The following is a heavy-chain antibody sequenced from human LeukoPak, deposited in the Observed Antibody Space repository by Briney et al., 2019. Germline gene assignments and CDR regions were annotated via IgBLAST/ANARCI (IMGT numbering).Heavy chain of an antibody. CDR2: INHSGST. Sequence: SETLSLTCAVYGGSFSGYYWSWIRQPPGKGLEWIGEINHSGSTNYNPSLKSRVTISVDTSKNQFSLKLSSVTAADTAVYYCAGGNGSAVAGPPVFDYWGQGTLVTVSS. CDR1: GGSFSGYY. CDR3: AGGNGSAVAGPPVFDY. J-gene: IGHJ4*02. V-gene: IGHV4-34*01. D-gene: IGHD6-19*01.